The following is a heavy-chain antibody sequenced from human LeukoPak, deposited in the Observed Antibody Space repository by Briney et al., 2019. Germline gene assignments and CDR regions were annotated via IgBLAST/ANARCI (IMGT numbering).Heavy chain of an antibody. CDR3: ARSRIAAVSGGYFDY. J-gene: IGHJ4*02. Sequence: PSETLSLTCTVSGGSISSSSYYWGCIRPPPGKGLEWIGSIYYSGSTYYNPSLKSRVTISVDTSKNQFSLKPSSVTAADTAVYYCARSRIAAVSGGYFDYWGQGTLVTVSS. V-gene: IGHV4-39*01. CDR1: GGSISSSSYY. D-gene: IGHD6-13*01. CDR2: IYYSGST.